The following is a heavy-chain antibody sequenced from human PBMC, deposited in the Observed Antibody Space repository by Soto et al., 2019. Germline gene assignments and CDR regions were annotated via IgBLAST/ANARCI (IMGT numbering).Heavy chain of an antibody. D-gene: IGHD3-10*01. CDR1: GGTFSSYA. Sequence: SVKVSSKASGGTFSSYAISWVRQAPGQGLEWMGGIIPIFGTANYAQKFQGRVTITADESTSTAYMELSSLGSEYTAEYNCARVGRATEYGMDVWGQGTTVTVSS. CDR3: ARVGRATEYGMDV. CDR2: IIPIFGTA. V-gene: IGHV1-69*13. J-gene: IGHJ6*02.